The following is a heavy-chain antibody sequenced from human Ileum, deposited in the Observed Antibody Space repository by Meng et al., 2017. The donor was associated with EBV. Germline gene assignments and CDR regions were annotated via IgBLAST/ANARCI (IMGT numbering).Heavy chain of an antibody. Sequence: QVQLVQSGSELKKPGASVKVSCKASGYTFTRYPMNWVRQAPGQGLEWMGWISTNTGNPTHAQGFTGRFVFSVDTSVSTAYLQISSLKAEDTAVYYCGTLKYTSGFYGPAYWGQGALVTVSS. D-gene: IGHD6-19*01. V-gene: IGHV7-4-1*02. CDR1: GYTFTRYP. CDR3: GTLKYTSGFYGPAY. CDR2: ISTNTGNP. J-gene: IGHJ4*02.